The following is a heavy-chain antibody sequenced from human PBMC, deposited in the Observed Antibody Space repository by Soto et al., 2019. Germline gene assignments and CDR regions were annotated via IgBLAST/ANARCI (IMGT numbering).Heavy chain of an antibody. D-gene: IGHD1-26*01. CDR2: IKANNGVT. Sequence: ASVKVSCKAACNTFSDYFAHWVRQAPGKRHRWRGWIKANNGVTYYGQKFQGSVTRNRDTSISTAYMELRRLGSDDTAVYYCATERALTKMGYYYNGMDHWGQGTSVTV. CDR3: ATERALTKMGYYYNGMDH. V-gene: IGHV1-2*02. J-gene: IGHJ6*02. CDR1: CNTFSDYF.